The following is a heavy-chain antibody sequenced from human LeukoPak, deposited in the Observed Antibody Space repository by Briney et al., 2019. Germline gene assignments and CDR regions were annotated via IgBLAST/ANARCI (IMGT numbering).Heavy chain of an antibody. V-gene: IGHV4-38-2*02. CDR1: GYSISSAYY. Sequence: TSETLSLTCTVSGYSISSAYYWGWIRQPPGKGLEWIENLYHSGSTYYNASLKSRVTISVDTPKNQFSLKLSSATAADTAVCYCARRHSGSYLVYYYYFMDVWGKGTTVTISS. J-gene: IGHJ6*03. D-gene: IGHD1-26*01. CDR2: LYHSGST. CDR3: ARRHSGSYLVYYYYFMDV.